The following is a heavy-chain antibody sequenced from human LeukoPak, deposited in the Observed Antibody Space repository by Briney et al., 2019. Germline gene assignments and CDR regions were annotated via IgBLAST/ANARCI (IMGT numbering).Heavy chain of an antibody. D-gene: IGHD1-26*01. CDR1: GYPFTSYG. CDR2: ISAYNGHT. V-gene: IGHV1-18*01. J-gene: IGHJ4*02. CDR3: ARPYKGAVGDY. Sequence: ASVKVSCKASGYPFTSYGISWVRQAPGQGLEWMGWISAYNGHTNYAQMLQGRVTMTTDTSTTTAYMELRNLRSDDTAIYCCARPYKGAVGDYWGQGTLVTVSS.